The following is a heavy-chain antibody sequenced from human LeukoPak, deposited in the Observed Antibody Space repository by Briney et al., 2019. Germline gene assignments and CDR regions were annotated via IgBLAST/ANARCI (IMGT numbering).Heavy chain of an antibody. Sequence: PSETLSLTCAVSGGSISSSNWWSWVRQPPGKGLEWIGEIYHSGSTNYNPSLKSRVTISVDKSKNQFSLKLSSVTAADTAVYYCARELRTGHYAHFDYWGQGTLVTVSS. CDR2: IYHSGST. D-gene: IGHD3/OR15-3a*01. J-gene: IGHJ4*02. CDR1: GGSISSSNW. V-gene: IGHV4-4*02. CDR3: ARELRTGHYAHFDY.